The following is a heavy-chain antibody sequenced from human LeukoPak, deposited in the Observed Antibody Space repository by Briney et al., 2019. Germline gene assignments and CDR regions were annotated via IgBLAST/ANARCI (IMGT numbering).Heavy chain of an antibody. D-gene: IGHD2-2*01. CDR1: GGTFSSYA. Sequence: SVKVSCKAPGGTFSSYAISWVRQAPGQGLEWMGGIIPIFGTANYAQKFQGRVTITADESTSTAYMELSSLRSEDTTVYYYARDICSSTSCYGWFDPWGQGTLVTVSS. CDR2: IIPIFGTA. V-gene: IGHV1-69*13. CDR3: ARDICSSTSCYGWFDP. J-gene: IGHJ5*02.